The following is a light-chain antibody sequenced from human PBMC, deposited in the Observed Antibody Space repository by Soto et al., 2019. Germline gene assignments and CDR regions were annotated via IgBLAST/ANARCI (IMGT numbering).Light chain of an antibody. CDR2: AAS. CDR3: QHLNTYRYT. CDR1: QGISSY. Sequence: DIQLTQSPSFLSASVGDRVTITCRASQGISSYLAWYQQKPGKAPKLLIYAASTLQSGVPSRFSGSGSGTEFTLTISSRQPEDFATYYCQHLNTYRYTFGQGTKLEIK. V-gene: IGKV1-9*01. J-gene: IGKJ2*01.